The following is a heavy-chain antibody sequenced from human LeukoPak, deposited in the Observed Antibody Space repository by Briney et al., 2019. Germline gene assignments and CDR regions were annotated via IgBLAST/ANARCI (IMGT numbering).Heavy chain of an antibody. CDR2: ISNTGGST. CDR3: AQQVGYCSSGSCYFTY. V-gene: IGHV3-23*01. Sequence: GGSLRLSCAPSGFSFNTYAMSLVRQAPGEGLEWVSAISNTGGSTYYADSVKCRFTISRDKSKNTLSLQMNSLRAEDTAVYYCAQQVGYCSSGSCYFTYWGQGTLVTVSS. D-gene: IGHD2-15*01. J-gene: IGHJ1*01. CDR1: GFSFNTYA.